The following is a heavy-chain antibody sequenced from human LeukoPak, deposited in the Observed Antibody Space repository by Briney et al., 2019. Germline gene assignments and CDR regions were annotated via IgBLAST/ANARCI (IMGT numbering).Heavy chain of an antibody. CDR1: GFTFSSYA. V-gene: IGHV3-23*01. CDR2: FSGSGGST. Sequence: GGSLRLSCAASGFTFSSYAMSWVRQAPGKGLEWVSTFSGSGGSTHYADSVKGRFTISRDNSKNTLYLQMNSLRAEDTAVYYCAKDLYDYVCGGTDYWGQGTLVTVSS. D-gene: IGHD3-16*01. J-gene: IGHJ4*02. CDR3: AKDLYDYVCGGTDY.